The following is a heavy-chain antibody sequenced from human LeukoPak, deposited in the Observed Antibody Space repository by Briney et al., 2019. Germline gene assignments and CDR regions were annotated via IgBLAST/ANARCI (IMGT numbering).Heavy chain of an antibody. D-gene: IGHD6-13*01. Sequence: ASVKVSCKASGYTFTGYYMHWVRQAPGQGLEWMGWINPNSGGTNYAQKFQGRVTMTRDTSISTAYMELRSLRSDDTAVYYCARAIAAVSYRGPNDLDYWGQGTLVTVSS. V-gene: IGHV1-2*02. CDR1: GYTFTGYY. J-gene: IGHJ4*02. CDR2: INPNSGGT. CDR3: ARAIAAVSYRGPNDLDY.